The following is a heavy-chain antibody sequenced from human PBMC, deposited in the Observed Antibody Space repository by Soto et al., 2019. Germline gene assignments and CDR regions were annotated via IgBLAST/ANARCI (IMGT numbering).Heavy chain of an antibody. CDR3: ARVPDY. J-gene: IGHJ4*02. V-gene: IGHV4-39*01. CDR1: GGSISSSSYY. CDR2: IYYSGST. Sequence: PSETLSLTCTVSGGSISSSSYYWGWIRQPPGKGLEWIGSIYYSGSTHYNPSLKSRVTISVDTSKNQFSLKLSSVTAADPAVYYCARVPDYWGQGTLVTVSS.